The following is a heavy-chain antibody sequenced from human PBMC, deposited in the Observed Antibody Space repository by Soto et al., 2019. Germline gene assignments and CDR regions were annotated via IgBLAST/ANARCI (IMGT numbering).Heavy chain of an antibody. CDR1: GYTFTGYY. Sequence: ASVKVSCKASGYTFTGYYMHWVRQAPGQGLEWMGWINPNSGGTNYAQKFQGRVTMTRDTSISTAYMELSRLRSDDTAVYYCANYHGAFWRGLGYYDYGMDVWGQGTTVTVS. CDR3: ANYHGAFWRGLGYYDYGMDV. V-gene: IGHV1-2*02. CDR2: INPNSGGT. J-gene: IGHJ6*02. D-gene: IGHD3-3*01.